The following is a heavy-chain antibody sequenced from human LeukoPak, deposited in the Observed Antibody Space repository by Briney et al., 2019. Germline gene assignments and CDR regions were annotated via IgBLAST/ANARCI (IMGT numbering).Heavy chain of an antibody. Sequence: GGSLRLSCAASGFTFSSYAIHWVRQAPGKGLEWVAVISYDGSNQYYADSVKGRFTISRDNSKNTLYLQMNTLRPEDTAVYYCARNYGGNSAGWGQGTRVIVSS. D-gene: IGHD4-23*01. CDR1: GFTFSSYA. CDR2: ISYDGSNQ. V-gene: IGHV3-30-3*01. CDR3: ARNYGGNSAG. J-gene: IGHJ4*02.